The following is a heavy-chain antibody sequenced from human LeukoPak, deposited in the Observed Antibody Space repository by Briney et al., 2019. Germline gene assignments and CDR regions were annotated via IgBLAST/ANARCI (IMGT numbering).Heavy chain of an antibody. CDR3: ARVRVVSYYGMDV. Sequence: GGSLRLSCAASGFTFSSYWMSWVRQAPGKGLEWVANIKHDGSEKYHVDPVKGRFTISRDNAKKSLYLQMNSLRAEDTAVYYCARVRVVSYYGMDVWGQGTTVIVSS. V-gene: IGHV3-7*05. CDR2: IKHDGSEK. J-gene: IGHJ6*02. CDR1: GFTFSSYW.